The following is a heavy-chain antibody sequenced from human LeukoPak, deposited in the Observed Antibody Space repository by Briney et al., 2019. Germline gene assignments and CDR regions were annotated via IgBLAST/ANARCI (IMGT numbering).Heavy chain of an antibody. V-gene: IGHV3-74*01. J-gene: IGHJ4*02. CDR2: INSDGSST. CDR3: ARGFSYGRFDY. CDR1: GFTFSSYA. D-gene: IGHD5-18*01. Sequence: PGGSLRLSCAASGFTFSSYAMHWVRQAPGKGLVWVSRINSDGSSTSYADSVKGRFTISRDNAKNTLYLQMNSLRAEDTAVYYCARGFSYGRFDYWGQGTLVTVSS.